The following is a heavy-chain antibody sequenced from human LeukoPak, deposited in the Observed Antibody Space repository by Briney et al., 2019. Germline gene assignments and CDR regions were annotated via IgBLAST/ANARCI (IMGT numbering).Heavy chain of an antibody. Sequence: GGSLRLSCVASGFTFSNYWVHWVRQVPGKGLVWVSRINLDGSTTTYADSVKGRFTISRDNAKNTLYLQMNSLRAEDTALYYCARDKTVSALRRDYMDVWGKGTTVTVSS. D-gene: IGHD4-17*01. J-gene: IGHJ6*03. CDR2: INLDGSTT. CDR1: GFTFSNYW. V-gene: IGHV3-74*01. CDR3: ARDKTVSALRRDYMDV.